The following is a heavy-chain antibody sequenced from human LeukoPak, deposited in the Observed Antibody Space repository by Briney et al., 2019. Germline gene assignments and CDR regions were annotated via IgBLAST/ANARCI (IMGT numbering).Heavy chain of an antibody. CDR2: IYNGGST. Sequence: GGSLRLSCAASGFTVNTNHMHWVRQAPGKGLEWVSTIYNGGSTYYVDSVKGRFTVSRDNFKNTLYLQMNSLRAEDTAVYYCATSIVGFSYDEHFQHWGQGTLVTVSS. CDR3: ATSIVGFSYDEHFQH. CDR1: GFTVNTNH. J-gene: IGHJ1*01. D-gene: IGHD1-26*01. V-gene: IGHV3-53*01.